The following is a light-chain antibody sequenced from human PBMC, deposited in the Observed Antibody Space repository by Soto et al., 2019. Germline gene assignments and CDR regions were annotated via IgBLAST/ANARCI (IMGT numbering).Light chain of an antibody. CDR1: QSISSW. J-gene: IGKJ1*01. CDR3: QQTYKTPLT. CDR2: DAS. Sequence: IKMTQSPSTLSASVGDRVTIHCRASQSISSWLAWFQQKPGKAPKLLMYDASSLESGVPSRFSGSGSGTEFTLTISSLQPDDFATYYCQQTYKTPLTFGQGTKVDIK. V-gene: IGKV1-5*01.